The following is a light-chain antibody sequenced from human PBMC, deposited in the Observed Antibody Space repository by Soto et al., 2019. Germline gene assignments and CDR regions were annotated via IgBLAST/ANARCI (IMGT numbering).Light chain of an antibody. J-gene: IGLJ2*01. Sequence: QSVLTQPPSASGTPGQTVTISCSGSSSYIGLNDVHWYRQLSGTAPQILIYDTNQQATGVPDRFSGSRSGTSASLAIHGLQSEDEADYHCAAWDDSLNGPVFGGGTQLTVL. CDR3: AAWDDSLNGPV. V-gene: IGLV1-44*01. CDR2: DTN. CDR1: SSYIGLND.